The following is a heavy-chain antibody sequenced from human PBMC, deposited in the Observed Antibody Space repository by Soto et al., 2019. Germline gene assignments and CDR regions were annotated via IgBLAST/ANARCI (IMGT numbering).Heavy chain of an antibody. V-gene: IGHV4-59*08. CDR1: GGSISTYY. J-gene: IGHJ4*02. CDR2: VYYSGST. CDR3: ASFYYYCLRSHYNY. Sequence: QVQLQESGPGLVKPSETLSLTCTVSGGSISTYYWSWIRQPPGKGLEWIGYVYYSGSTNYNTSLKSRVTISADTSKNQFSLKLTSVTAADTAVYYCASFYYYCLRSHYNYWGQGTLVTVSS. D-gene: IGHD3-10*01.